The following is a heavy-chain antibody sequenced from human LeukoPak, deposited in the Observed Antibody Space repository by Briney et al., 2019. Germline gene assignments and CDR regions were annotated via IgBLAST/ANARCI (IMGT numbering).Heavy chain of an antibody. J-gene: IGHJ6*02. V-gene: IGHV1-18*04. CDR1: GYTFTGYY. Sequence: GASVKVSCKASGYTFTGYYMHWVRQAPGQGLEWMGWISVYNGNTKYAQKLQDRVTMTTDIYTTTAYMELRSLRSDDTAVYYCARDEYSGSYSYGMDVWGQGTTVTVSS. CDR2: ISVYNGNT. CDR3: ARDEYSGSYSYGMDV. D-gene: IGHD1-26*01.